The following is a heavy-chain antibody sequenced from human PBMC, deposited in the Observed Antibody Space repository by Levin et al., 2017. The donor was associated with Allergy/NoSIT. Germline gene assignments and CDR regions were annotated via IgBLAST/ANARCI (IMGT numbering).Heavy chain of an antibody. Sequence: SETLSLTCTVSGGSISSNYWSWIRQPPGKGLEWIGYIYYSGSTNYNPSPKSRVTISADTSKNQFSLKLNSVTAADAAVYYCARGSYSSGWYWFDPWGQGTMVTVSS. D-gene: IGHD6-19*01. CDR2: IYYSGST. CDR3: ARGSYSSGWYWFDP. CDR1: GGSISSNY. J-gene: IGHJ5*02. V-gene: IGHV4-59*08.